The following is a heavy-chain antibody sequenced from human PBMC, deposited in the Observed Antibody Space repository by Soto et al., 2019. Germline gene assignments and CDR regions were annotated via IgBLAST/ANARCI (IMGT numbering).Heavy chain of an antibody. D-gene: IGHD2-21*01. CDR1: GYSFTTYG. CDR3: ARPKYGETYFDS. Sequence: WASVKVSCKASGYSFTTYGIFWLRQALGQSLEWMGWINPYSGGTHFARKFQDRVTMARDTSVSTAYMELSSLKSDDTAVYYCARPKYGETYFDSWGQGTVVTVSS. V-gene: IGHV1-2*02. CDR2: INPYSGGT. J-gene: IGHJ4*02.